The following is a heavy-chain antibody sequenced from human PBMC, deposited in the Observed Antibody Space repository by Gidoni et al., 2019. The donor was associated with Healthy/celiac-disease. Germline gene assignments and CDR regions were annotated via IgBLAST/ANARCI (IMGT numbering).Heavy chain of an antibody. V-gene: IGHV3-15*01. CDR3: TTDGGDYPYFDY. CDR2: IKSKTDGGTT. D-gene: IGHD4-17*01. CDR1: GFTFSNAW. Sequence: EVQLVESGGGLVKHGGSLRLSCAASGFTFSNAWMSWVRQAPGKGLEWVGRIKSKTDGGTTDYAAPVKGRFTISRDDSKNTLYLQMNSLKTEDTAVYYCTTDGGDYPYFDYWGQGTLVTVSS. J-gene: IGHJ4*02.